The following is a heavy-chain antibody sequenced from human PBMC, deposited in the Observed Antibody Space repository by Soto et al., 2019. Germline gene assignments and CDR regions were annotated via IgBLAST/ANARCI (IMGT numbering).Heavy chain of an antibody. Sequence: SETLSLTCTVSGGSISSYYWSWIRQPPGKGLEWIGYIYYSGSTNYNPSLKSRVTISVDTSKNQFSLKLSSVTAADTAVYYCARDHPPLPNSSSWYYYYGMDVWGQGTTVTVSS. D-gene: IGHD6-13*01. J-gene: IGHJ6*02. V-gene: IGHV4-59*01. CDR2: IYYSGST. CDR1: GGSISSYY. CDR3: ARDHPPLPNSSSWYYYYGMDV.